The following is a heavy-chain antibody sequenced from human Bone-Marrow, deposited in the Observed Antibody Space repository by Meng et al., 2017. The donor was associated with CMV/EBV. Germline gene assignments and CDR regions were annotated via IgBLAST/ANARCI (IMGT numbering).Heavy chain of an antibody. CDR1: GGSFRGSY. J-gene: IGHJ4*02. Sequence: SETLSLTCAVYGGSFRGSYWSWIRQSPGKGLEWSGYIYYSGSTNYNPSLKSRVTISVYTTKNQFSLKLSSVTAADTAVYYCARARYYFDYWGQGTLVTVSS. CDR3: ARARYYFDY. CDR2: IYYSGST. V-gene: IGHV4-59*01.